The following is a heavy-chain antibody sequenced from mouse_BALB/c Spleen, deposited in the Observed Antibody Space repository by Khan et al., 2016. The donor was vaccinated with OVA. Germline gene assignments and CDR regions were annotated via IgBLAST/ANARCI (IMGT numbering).Heavy chain of an antibody. Sequence: EVQGVESGGGLVQPGGSRKLSCTASGFTFRSFGMHWVRQAPEKGLEWVAYIGSDSSTIYYADTVKGRFTISRDNPKNTLLLQLPRLRSEDTAMYNCASSRYWSWFASWGQGTLVTVSA. J-gene: IGHJ3*01. V-gene: IGHV5-17*02. CDR2: IGSDSSTI. D-gene: IGHD2-12*01. CDR1: GFTFRSFG. CDR3: ASSRYWSWFAS.